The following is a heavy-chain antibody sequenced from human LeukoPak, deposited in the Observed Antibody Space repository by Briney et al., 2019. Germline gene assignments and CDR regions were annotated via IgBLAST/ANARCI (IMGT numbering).Heavy chain of an antibody. CDR2: ISLRGLT. Sequence: PSETLSLTCGVSGGSISGTNWWSWVRQPPGQGLERIGEISLRGLTNYNPSLRSRLTTSLDESKNQVSLNLTSVAAADTAVYYCSRESGPFSPFGFWGQGTLVSVHS. CDR1: GGSISGTNW. D-gene: IGHD1-26*01. V-gene: IGHV4-4*02. J-gene: IGHJ4*02. CDR3: SRESGPFSPFGF.